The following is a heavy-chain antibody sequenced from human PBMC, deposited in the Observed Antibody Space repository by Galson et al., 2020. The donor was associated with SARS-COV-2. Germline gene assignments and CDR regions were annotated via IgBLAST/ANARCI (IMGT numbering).Heavy chain of an antibody. V-gene: IGHV4-59*02. CDR2: IYHSGST. D-gene: IGHD3-22*01. CDR3: ARDYDSIGYYFAY. Sequence: SETLSLTCTVSGGSVSSYLWSWIRQPPGKGLEWIGYIYHSGSTNYNPSLKSRVTISVDTSKNQFSLKLSSVTAADTAVYYCARDYDSIGYYFAYWGQGTLVTVSS. CDR1: GGSVSSYL. J-gene: IGHJ4*02.